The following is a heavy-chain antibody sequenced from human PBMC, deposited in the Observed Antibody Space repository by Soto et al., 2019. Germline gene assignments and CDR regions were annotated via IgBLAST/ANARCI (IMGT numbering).Heavy chain of an antibody. J-gene: IGHJ4*02. CDR3: AAAGYSYGFGYFDY. D-gene: IGHD5-18*01. Sequence: SETLSLTCTVSGCSISSYYWSWIRQPPGKGLEWIGYIYYSGSTNYNPSLKSRVTISVDTSKNQFSLKLSSVTAADTAVYYCAAAGYSYGFGYFDYWGQGTLVTVSS. CDR2: IYYSGST. CDR1: GCSISSYY. V-gene: IGHV4-59*01.